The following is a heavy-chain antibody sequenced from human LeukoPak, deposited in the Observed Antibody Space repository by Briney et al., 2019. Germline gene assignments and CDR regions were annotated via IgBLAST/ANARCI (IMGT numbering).Heavy chain of an antibody. Sequence: PGGSLSLSCAASGFTFSSYDMSWVRQAPGKGVEWDSTISGSGGSTYYADSVKGRFTISRDNSKNTLYLQMNILGAEDTAVYYCAKGPYYDFWTVYSSPPSCFDPSGQGTLVTVSS. J-gene: IGHJ5*02. D-gene: IGHD3-3*01. CDR2: ISGSGGST. V-gene: IGHV3-23*01. CDR1: GFTFSSYD. CDR3: AKGPYYDFWTVYSSPPSCFDP.